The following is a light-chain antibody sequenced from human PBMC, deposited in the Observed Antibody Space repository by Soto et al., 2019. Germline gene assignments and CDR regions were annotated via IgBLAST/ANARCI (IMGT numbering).Light chain of an antibody. CDR2: DTS. CDR3: QQYSNRPPMT. J-gene: IGKJ5*01. Sequence: GILALSSRHTASLACGASQSVISNLAGYQQQPGQAPRLLIYDTSTRATGIPARCSGSGSWTEFTLTISSLQSEDYAVYYCQQYSNRPPMTFGQGTRLEIK. CDR1: QSVISN. V-gene: IGKV3-15*01.